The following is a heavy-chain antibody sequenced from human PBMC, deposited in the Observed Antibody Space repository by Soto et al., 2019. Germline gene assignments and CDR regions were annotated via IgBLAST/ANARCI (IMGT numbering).Heavy chain of an antibody. CDR1: GYTFTSYY. CDR3: ARDRYSGSYSPHSGWFDP. Sequence: ASVKVSCTASGYTFTSYYMHWVRQAPGQGLEWMGIINPSGGSTSYAQKFQGRVTMTRDTSTSTVYMELSSLRSEDTAVYYCARDRYSGSYSPHSGWFDPWGQGTLVTVSS. V-gene: IGHV1-46*01. CDR2: INPSGGST. D-gene: IGHD1-26*01. J-gene: IGHJ5*02.